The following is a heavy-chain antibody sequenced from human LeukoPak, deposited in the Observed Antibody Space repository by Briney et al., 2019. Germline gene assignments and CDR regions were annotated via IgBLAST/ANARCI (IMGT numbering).Heavy chain of an antibody. J-gene: IGHJ5*02. V-gene: IGHV1-8*01. D-gene: IGHD6-13*01. CDR3: ARDVAAAGCNWFDP. CDR2: MNPNSGNT. CDR1: GYTFTSYD. Sequence: GASVKVSCKASGYTFTSYDISWVRQATGQGLEWMGWMNPNSGNTGYAQKFQGRVTMTRNTSISTAYMELSSLRSEDTAVYYCARDVAAAGCNWFDPWGQGTLVTVSS.